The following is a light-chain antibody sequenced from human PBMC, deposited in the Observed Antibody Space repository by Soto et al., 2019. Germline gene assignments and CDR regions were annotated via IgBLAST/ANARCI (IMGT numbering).Light chain of an antibody. CDR2: GAS. CDR1: QSVSSN. CDR3: QQYNNWPLYT. J-gene: IGKJ2*01. Sequence: EIVMTQSPATLSVSPGERATLSCRASQSVSSNLAWYQQKPGQAPRLLIYGASTRATGIPARFSVSGSGTDFTLTISSLQSEDFAVYYCQQYNNWPLYTFGQGTKLEIK. V-gene: IGKV3-15*01.